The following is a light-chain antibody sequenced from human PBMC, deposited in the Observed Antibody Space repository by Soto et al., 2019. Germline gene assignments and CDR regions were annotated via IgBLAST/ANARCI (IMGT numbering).Light chain of an antibody. CDR2: DAS. CDR1: QSVSSY. Sequence: EIVLTQSPANLSLSPGERATLSCRASQSVSSYLAWYQQKPGQAPRLLISDASNRATGIPARFSGSGSGTDFTLTISSLEPEDFAVYYCQQRSNWPITFGQGTRLEIK. V-gene: IGKV3-11*01. CDR3: QQRSNWPIT. J-gene: IGKJ5*01.